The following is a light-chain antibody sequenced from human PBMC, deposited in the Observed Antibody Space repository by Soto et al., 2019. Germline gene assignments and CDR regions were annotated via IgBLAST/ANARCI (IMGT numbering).Light chain of an antibody. CDR3: QQYVNYPWT. Sequence: DIQMTQSPSTLSASVGDRVTITCRASQRISSWLAWYQLKPGKAPNLLIYKASTLESGVPSRFSGSGSGTEFTLTISILQHDDFATYYCQQYVNYPWTFGPGTKVEIK. J-gene: IGKJ1*01. CDR2: KAS. CDR1: QRISSW. V-gene: IGKV1-5*03.